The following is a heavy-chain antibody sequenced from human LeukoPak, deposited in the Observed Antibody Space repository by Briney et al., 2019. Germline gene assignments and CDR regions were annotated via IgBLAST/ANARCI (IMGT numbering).Heavy chain of an antibody. D-gene: IGHD3-10*01. V-gene: IGHV3-30*18. J-gene: IGHJ4*02. CDR3: AKDMDVGDYGSGDYFDY. CDR2: ISYDGSNK. Sequence: GGSLRLSCAASGFTFSSYGMHWVRQAPGKGLEWVAVISYDGSNKYYADSVKGRFTISRDNSKNTLCLQMNSLRAEDTAVYYCAKDMDVGDYGSGDYFDYCGQGTLVTVSS. CDR1: GFTFSSYG.